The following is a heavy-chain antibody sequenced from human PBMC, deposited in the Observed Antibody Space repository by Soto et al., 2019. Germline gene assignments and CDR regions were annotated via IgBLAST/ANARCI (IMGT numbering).Heavy chain of an antibody. D-gene: IGHD3-22*01. V-gene: IGHV4-59*01. CDR1: GGSISSYY. CDR3: ARGDDYYDSSGSKSDAFDI. Sequence: SETLSLTCTVSGGSISSYYWSWIRQPPGKGLEWIGYIYYSGSTNYNPSLKSRVTISVDTSKNQFSLKLSSVTAADTAVYYCARGDDYYDSSGSKSDAFDIWGQGTMVTVSS. J-gene: IGHJ3*02. CDR2: IYYSGST.